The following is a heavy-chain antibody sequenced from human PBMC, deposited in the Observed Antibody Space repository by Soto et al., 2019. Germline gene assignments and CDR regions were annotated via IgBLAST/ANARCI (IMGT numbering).Heavy chain of an antibody. D-gene: IGHD6-13*01. J-gene: IGHJ5*02. CDR1: GYTFTSYG. CDR2: ISAYNGNT. V-gene: IGHV1-18*01. CDR3: AKASAFYSSKGVRWFDP. Sequence: ASVKVSCKASGYTFTSYGISWVRQAPGQGLEWMGWISAYNGNTNYAQKLQGRVTMTTDTSTSTAYMELRSLRSDDTAVYYCAKASAFYSSKGVRWFDPWGQGTLVTVSS.